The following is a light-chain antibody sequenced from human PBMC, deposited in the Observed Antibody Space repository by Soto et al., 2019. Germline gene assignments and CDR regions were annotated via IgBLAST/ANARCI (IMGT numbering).Light chain of an antibody. CDR1: QSVTTRD. Sequence: EIVLTQSPGTLSLSPGERAILSYRASQSVTTRDLAWYQHKPGQAPRLLTHGASTRATGIPARFSGVGSGTEFTLTISSLQPEDFATYYCQQLNSYPLTFGGGTKVDIK. V-gene: IGKV3-15*01. CDR3: QQLNSYPLT. CDR2: GAS. J-gene: IGKJ4*01.